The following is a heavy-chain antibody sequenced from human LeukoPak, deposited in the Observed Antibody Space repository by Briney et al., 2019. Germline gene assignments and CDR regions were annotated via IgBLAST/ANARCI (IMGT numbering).Heavy chain of an antibody. CDR1: GFTLSSYS. J-gene: IGHJ5*02. D-gene: IGHD6-19*01. CDR2: ISSSSNYI. Sequence: NPGGSLRLSCAASGFTLSSYSMNWVRQAPGKGLEWVSSISSSSNYIYYADSVKGRFTISRDNAKNSLYLQMNSLRAEDTAVYYCARDPSSGWYLKGWFDPWGQGTLVTVSS. CDR3: ARDPSSGWYLKGWFDP. V-gene: IGHV3-21*01.